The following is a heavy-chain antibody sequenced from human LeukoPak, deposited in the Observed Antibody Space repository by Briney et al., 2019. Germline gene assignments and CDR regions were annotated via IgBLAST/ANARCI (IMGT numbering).Heavy chain of an antibody. J-gene: IGHJ6*02. V-gene: IGHV5-51*01. D-gene: IGHD5-12*01. CDR3: ARRGYSGYDDYYYYGMDV. CDR1: GYSFTSYW. Sequence: GESLKISCKGSGYSFTSYWIGWVRQMPGKGLEWMGIIYPGDSDTRYSPSFQGQVTISADKSISTAYLQWSSLKASDTAMYYCARRGYSGYDDYYYYGMDVWGQGTTVTVSS. CDR2: IYPGDSDT.